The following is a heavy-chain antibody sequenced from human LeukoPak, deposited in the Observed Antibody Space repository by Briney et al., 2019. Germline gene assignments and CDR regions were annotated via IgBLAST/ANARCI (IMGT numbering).Heavy chain of an antibody. V-gene: IGHV4-34*01. D-gene: IGHD2-2*01. CDR1: GGSFSGYY. CDR3: ARGPDIVVVPDNAFDI. Sequence: SETRSLTCAVYGGSFSGYYWSWIRQPPWKGLEWIGEINHSGSTNYNPSLKSRVTISVDTSKNQFSLKLSSVTAADTAVYYCARGPDIVVVPDNAFDIWGQGTMVTVSS. CDR2: INHSGST. J-gene: IGHJ3*02.